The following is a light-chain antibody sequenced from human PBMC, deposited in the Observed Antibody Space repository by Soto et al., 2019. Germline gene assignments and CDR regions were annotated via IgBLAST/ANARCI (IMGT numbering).Light chain of an antibody. CDR1: ESVGRH. Sequence: VVTQAAATLSVSYGKRPTLSCMASESVGRHLAWYHQKPGKAPKLLIFDASTRATGVPARFSGSGSGTEFTLTVSSLQSEDIAVYFCQQYNNWPPNFGQGTRLEIK. J-gene: IGKJ5*01. CDR3: QQYNNWPPN. V-gene: IGKV3-15*01. CDR2: DAS.